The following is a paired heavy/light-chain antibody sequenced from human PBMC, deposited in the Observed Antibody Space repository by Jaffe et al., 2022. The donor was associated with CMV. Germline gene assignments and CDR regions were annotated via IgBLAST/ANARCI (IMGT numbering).Light chain of an antibody. Sequence: QSVLTQPPSVSAAPGQKVTISCSGSSSNIGNNYVSWYQQLPGTAPKLLIYENNKRPSGIPDRFSGSKSGTSATLGITGLQTGDEADYYCGTWDSSLSALFGGGTKLTVL. CDR1: SSNIGNNY. CDR3: GTWDSSLSAL. V-gene: IGLV1-51*02. J-gene: IGLJ2*01. CDR2: ENN.
Heavy chain of an antibody. J-gene: IGHJ2*01. CDR2: ISSSSSYT. Sequence: QVQLVESGGGLVKPGGSLRLSCAASGFTFSDYYMSWIRQAPGKGLEWVSYISSSSSYTNYADSVKGRFTISRDNAKNSLYLQMNSLRAEDTAVYYCARAGDLRYFDLWGRGTLVTVSS. D-gene: IGHD7-27*01. CDR1: GFTFSDYY. V-gene: IGHV3-11*06. CDR3: ARAGDLRYFDL.